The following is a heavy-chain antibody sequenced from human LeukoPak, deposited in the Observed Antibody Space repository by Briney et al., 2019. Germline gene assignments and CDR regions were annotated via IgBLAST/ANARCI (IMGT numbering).Heavy chain of an antibody. D-gene: IGHD2-2*01. Sequence: GGSLRLSCAAFGFTFSSYSMNWVRQAPGKGLEWVSYISSSSSSTIYYADSVKGRFTISRDNAKNSLYLQMNSLRAEDTAVYYCARGPEAKIVVPTKWGQGTLVTVSS. CDR3: ARGPEAKIVVPTK. CDR1: GFTFSSYS. CDR2: ISSSSSSTI. V-gene: IGHV3-48*01. J-gene: IGHJ4*02.